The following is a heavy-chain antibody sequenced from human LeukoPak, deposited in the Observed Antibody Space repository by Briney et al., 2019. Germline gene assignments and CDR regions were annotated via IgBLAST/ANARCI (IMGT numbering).Heavy chain of an antibody. Sequence: GGSLRLSCAASGFTFSDYAMDWVRQAPDKGLAWVAVISYDASNEFYADSAKGRFTISRENSKNTLYLQMNSLRPGDTAIYFCARELRPDAFDVWGPGTMVTVSS. CDR3: ARELRPDAFDV. J-gene: IGHJ3*01. V-gene: IGHV3-30-3*01. CDR2: ISYDASNE. CDR1: GFTFSDYA. D-gene: IGHD2-15*01.